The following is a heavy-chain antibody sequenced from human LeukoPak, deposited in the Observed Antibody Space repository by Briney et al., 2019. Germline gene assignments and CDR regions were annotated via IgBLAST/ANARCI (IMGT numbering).Heavy chain of an antibody. CDR1: GGSISSGGYY. J-gene: IGHJ4*02. CDR3: ARVRLRSLALPFDY. D-gene: IGHD4-17*01. Sequence: PSETLSLTCTVSGGSISSGGYYWSWIRQHPGKGLEWIGYIYYSGSTYYNPSLKSRVTISVDTSKNQFSLKLSSVTAADTAVYYCARVRLRSLALPFDYWGQGTLVTVSS. V-gene: IGHV4-30-4*08. CDR2: IYYSGST.